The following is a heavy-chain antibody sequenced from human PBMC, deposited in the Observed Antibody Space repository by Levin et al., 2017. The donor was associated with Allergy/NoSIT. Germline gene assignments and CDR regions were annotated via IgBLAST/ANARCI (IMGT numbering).Heavy chain of an antibody. Sequence: ASVKVSCKASGYTFTGYYMHWVRQAPGQGLEWMGWINPNSGGTNYAQKFQGRVTMTRDTSISTAYMELSRLRSDDTAVYYCARGQWQVQEPPDYYYYYGMDVWGQGTTVTVSS. J-gene: IGHJ6*02. V-gene: IGHV1-2*02. CDR2: INPNSGGT. CDR3: ARGQWQVQEPPDYYYYYGMDV. CDR1: GYTFTGYY. D-gene: IGHD6-19*01.